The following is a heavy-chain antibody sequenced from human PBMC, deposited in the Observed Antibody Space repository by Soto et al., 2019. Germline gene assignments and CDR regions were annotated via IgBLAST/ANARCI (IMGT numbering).Heavy chain of an antibody. J-gene: IGHJ4*02. Sequence: SVKVSCKASGYTFTSYYMHWVRQAPGQGLELMGIINPSGGSTSYAQKFQGRVTMTRDTSTSTAYMELSSLRSEDTAVYYCARGLRFLEWFLDYWGQGTLVTVS. V-gene: IGHV1-46*01. CDR2: INPSGGST. CDR1: GYTFTSYY. CDR3: ARGLRFLEWFLDY. D-gene: IGHD3-3*01.